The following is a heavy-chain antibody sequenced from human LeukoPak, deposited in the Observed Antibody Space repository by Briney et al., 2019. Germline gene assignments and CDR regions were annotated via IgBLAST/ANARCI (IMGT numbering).Heavy chain of an antibody. J-gene: IGHJ4*02. CDR3: ARDRRGYYDSSDYYYVH. D-gene: IGHD3-22*01. V-gene: IGHV3-48*04. Sequence: GGTLRLSCAASGFTFSSYGMSWIRQAPGKGLEWVSYISSSGSTIYYADSVKGRFTISRDNAKNSLYLQMNSLRAEDTAVYYCARDRRGYYDSSDYYYVHWGQGTLVTVSS. CDR2: ISSSGSTI. CDR1: GFTFSSYG.